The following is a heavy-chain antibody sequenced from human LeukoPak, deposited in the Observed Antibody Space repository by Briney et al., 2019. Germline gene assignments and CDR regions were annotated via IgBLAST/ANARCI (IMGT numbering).Heavy chain of an antibody. CDR3: APWSYGYSGWIVY. CDR2: IRYDGSNK. J-gene: IGHJ4*02. CDR1: GFTFTYAY. D-gene: IGHD5-18*01. V-gene: IGHV3-30*02. Sequence: GGSLRLSCAVSGFTFTYAYMSWVRQAPGKGLEWVAFIRYDGSNKYYVDSVKGRFTISRDNSKNTLYLQMNSLRAEDTAVYYCAPWSYGYSGWIVYWGQGTLVTVSS.